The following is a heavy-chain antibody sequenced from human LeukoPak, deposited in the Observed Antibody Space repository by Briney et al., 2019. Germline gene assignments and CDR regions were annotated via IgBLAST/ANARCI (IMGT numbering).Heavy chain of an antibody. CDR1: GYTFTNYG. D-gene: IGHD6-19*01. V-gene: IGHV1-18*01. CDR2: VSAYNGYT. J-gene: IGHJ4*02. Sequence: ASVKESCKASGYTFTNYGFTWVRQTPGQGLEWMGWVSAYNGYTSYAQKFQGRVTMTTDSSTNTAYMELRSLRSDDTAVFYCSSSTSIAVSTDYWGQGTLVTVSS. CDR3: SSSTSIAVSTDY.